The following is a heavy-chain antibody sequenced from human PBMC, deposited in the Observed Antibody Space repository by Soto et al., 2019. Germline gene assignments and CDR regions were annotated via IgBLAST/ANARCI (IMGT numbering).Heavy chain of an antibody. V-gene: IGHV4-59*01. CDR2: VYYSGST. D-gene: IGHD3-22*01. Sequence: QVQLQESGPGLVKPSETLSLTCTVSGASISSSYWSWIRQSPGKGLEWIGYVYYSGSTNYNPSLKSRVTRSVVTSKNQFSLKLRSVTAADTAVYYCARGYYDTSGQSNTFDIWGQGTMVTDSS. CDR1: GASISSSY. CDR3: ARGYYDTSGQSNTFDI. J-gene: IGHJ3*02.